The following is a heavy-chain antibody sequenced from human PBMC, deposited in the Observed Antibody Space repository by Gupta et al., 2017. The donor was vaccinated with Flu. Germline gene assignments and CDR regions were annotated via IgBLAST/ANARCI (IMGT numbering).Heavy chain of an antibody. D-gene: IGHD4-11*01. CDR2: IKSKTDGGTT. CDR1: GFTFSNAW. J-gene: IGHJ4*02. Sequence: EVQLVESGGGLVKPGGSLRLSCAASGFTFSNAWMSWVRQAPGKGLEWVGRIKSKTDGGTTDYAAPVKGRFTISRDDSKNTLYLQMNSLKTEDTAVYYCTTGSIDYSNYGDYWGQGTLVTVSS. CDR3: TTGSIDYSNYGDY. V-gene: IGHV3-15*01.